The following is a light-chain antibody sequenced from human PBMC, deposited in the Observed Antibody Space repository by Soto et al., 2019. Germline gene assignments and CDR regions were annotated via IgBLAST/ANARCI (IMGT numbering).Light chain of an antibody. V-gene: IGLV2-14*01. CDR1: SSDVGGYNY. Sequence: QSALTQPASVSGSPGQSITISCTGTSSDVGGYNYVSWHQQHPGKAPKLMIYDVSNRPSGVSNRFSGSKSGNTASLTISGLQAEDEADYYCSSYTSRSTLYVFGTGTKLTVL. CDR2: DVS. J-gene: IGLJ1*01. CDR3: SSYTSRSTLYV.